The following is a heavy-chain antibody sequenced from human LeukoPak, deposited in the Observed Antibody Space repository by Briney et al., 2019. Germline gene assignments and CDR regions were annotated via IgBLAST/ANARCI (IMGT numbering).Heavy chain of an antibody. J-gene: IGHJ4*02. D-gene: IGHD3-22*01. CDR3: ARAIYDSSGYLDY. CDR1: GASVSSSNYY. CDR2: VYYTGST. Sequence: PSETLSLTCTVSGASVSSSNYYWGWIRQPPGKGLEWVGSVYYTGSTYHNPSLKSRVTMSIDTSRNQFSLKLSSVTAADTAVYYCARAIYDSSGYLDYWGQGTLVTVSS. V-gene: IGHV4-39*07.